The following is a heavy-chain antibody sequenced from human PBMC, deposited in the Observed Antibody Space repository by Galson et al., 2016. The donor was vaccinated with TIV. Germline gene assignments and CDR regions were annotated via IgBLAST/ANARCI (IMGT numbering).Heavy chain of an antibody. V-gene: IGHV3-11*01. Sequence: SLRLSCAAPGFRFSDYYMNWIRQAPGKGLEWVSYISSSGLSTYYVDSVKGRFTISRDNAKNSLYLQMNSLRAEDTAVYYCARRRGYSNGQVDYWGQGTLVTVSS. J-gene: IGHJ4*02. CDR2: ISSSGLST. CDR3: ARRRGYSNGQVDY. D-gene: IGHD5-18*01. CDR1: GFRFSDYY.